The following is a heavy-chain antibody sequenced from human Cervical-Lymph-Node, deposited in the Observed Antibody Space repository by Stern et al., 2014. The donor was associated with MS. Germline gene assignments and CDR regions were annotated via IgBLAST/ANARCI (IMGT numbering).Heavy chain of an antibody. D-gene: IGHD6-13*01. V-gene: IGHV3-33*01. J-gene: IGHJ4*02. CDR2: IWDDGSNP. CDR1: GFSFSRYA. Sequence: VQLVESGGGVVQPGRSLRLSCAASGFSFSRYAMHWVRQAPGQGLEWVALIWDDGSNPYYAESVPGRFTISRDNFKNTLYLQMNSLRAEDTAVYYCASAYSSSHYYFDYWGQGTLVTVSS. CDR3: ASAYSSSHYYFDY.